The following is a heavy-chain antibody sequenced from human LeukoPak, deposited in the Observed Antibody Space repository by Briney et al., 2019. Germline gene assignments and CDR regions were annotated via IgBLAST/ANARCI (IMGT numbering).Heavy chain of an antibody. CDR1: GFTFSTYW. CDR2: IKQDGSEK. J-gene: IGHJ4*02. CDR3: ARRFGSGSFENSEFDY. D-gene: IGHD3-10*01. V-gene: IGHV3-7*01. Sequence: PGGSLRLSCAASGFTFSTYWMTWVRQDPGKGLEWVANIKQDGSEKYYVDSVKGRFTISRDNAKNSLFLQMNSLRAEDTAVYYCARRFGSGSFENSEFDYWGQGTPVTVSS.